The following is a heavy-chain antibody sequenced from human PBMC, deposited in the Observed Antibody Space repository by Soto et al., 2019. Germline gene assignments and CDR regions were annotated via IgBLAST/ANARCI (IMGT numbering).Heavy chain of an antibody. CDR1: GCAFTTYG. J-gene: IGHJ4*02. Sequence: QVRLVQSGAEVKKPGASVKISCQASGCAFTTYGITWVRQAPGQGLEWMGWISAHNGNTNYAQKLQGRVTVTRDTSTSTAYMELRSLRSDDTAVYYCARGRYGDYWGQGALVTVSS. CDR2: ISAHNGNT. V-gene: IGHV1-18*01. D-gene: IGHD1-1*01. CDR3: ARGRYGDY.